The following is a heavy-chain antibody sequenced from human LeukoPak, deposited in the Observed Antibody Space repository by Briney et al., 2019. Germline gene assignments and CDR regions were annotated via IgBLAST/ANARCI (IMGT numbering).Heavy chain of an antibody. J-gene: IGHJ4*02. CDR2: ISYDGSNK. V-gene: IGHV3-30-3*01. CDR3: AKDRGYDSSGYYDY. Sequence: GGSLRLSCAASGFTFSSYAMHWVRQAPGKGLEWVAVISYDGSNKYYADSVKGRFTISRDNSKNSLYLQMNSLRAEDTALYYCAKDRGYDSSGYYDYWGQGTLVTVSS. CDR1: GFTFSSYA. D-gene: IGHD3-22*01.